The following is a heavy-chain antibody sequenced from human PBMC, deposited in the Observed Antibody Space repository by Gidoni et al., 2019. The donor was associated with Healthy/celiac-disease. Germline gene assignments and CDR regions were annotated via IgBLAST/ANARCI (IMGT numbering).Heavy chain of an antibody. J-gene: IGHJ4*02. CDR3: ARHVSGSGRWFGEFDY. CDR2: IYDSGST. Sequence: QLQLQESGPGLVKPPETLSLTCTVPGGSISSSSYYWGWLRPPPGKGLVWIGSIYDSGSTHYNPSLKSRVTISVDTSKNQFSLKLSSVTAADTAVYYCARHVSGSGRWFGEFDYWGQGTLVTVSS. D-gene: IGHD3-10*01. CDR1: GGSISSSSYY. V-gene: IGHV4-39*01.